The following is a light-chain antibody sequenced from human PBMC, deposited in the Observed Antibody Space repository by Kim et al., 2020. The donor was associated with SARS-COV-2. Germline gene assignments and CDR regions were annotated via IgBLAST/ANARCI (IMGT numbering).Light chain of an antibody. CDR3: QSYDSSLSGFYYV. V-gene: IGLV1-40*01. Sequence: VTISCTGSSSNIGAGYDVHWYQQLPGTAPKLLIYGNSNRPSGVPDRFSGSKSGTSASLAITGLQAEDEADYYCQSYDSSLSGFYYVFGTGTKVTVL. CDR2: GNS. J-gene: IGLJ1*01. CDR1: SSNIGAGYD.